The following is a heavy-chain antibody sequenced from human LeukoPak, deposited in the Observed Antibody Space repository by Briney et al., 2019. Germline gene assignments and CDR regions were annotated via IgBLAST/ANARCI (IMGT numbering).Heavy chain of an antibody. J-gene: IGHJ6*02. CDR1: GGSISSGGYY. V-gene: IGHV4-31*03. Sequence: SETLSLTCTVSGGSISSGGYYWSWIRQHPGKGLEWIGYIYYGGSTYYNPSLKSRVTISVDTSKNQFSLKLSSVTAADTAVYYCARVKTAGMDVWGQGTTVTVSS. CDR3: ARVKTAGMDV. CDR2: IYYGGST.